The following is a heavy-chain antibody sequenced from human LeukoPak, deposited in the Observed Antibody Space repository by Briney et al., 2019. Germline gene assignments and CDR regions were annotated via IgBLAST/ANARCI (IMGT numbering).Heavy chain of an antibody. CDR2: FDPEDGET. V-gene: IGHV1-24*01. Sequence: ASVKVSCKVSGYTLTELSMHWVRQAPGKGLEWMGGFDPEDGETIYAQKFQGRVTMTEDTSTDTAYMELSSLRSEDTAVYYCATGFRPAGVRLLWKLPYYWGQGTLVTVSS. CDR1: GYTLTELS. D-gene: IGHD2-21*01. CDR3: ATGFRPAGVRLLWKLPYY. J-gene: IGHJ4*02.